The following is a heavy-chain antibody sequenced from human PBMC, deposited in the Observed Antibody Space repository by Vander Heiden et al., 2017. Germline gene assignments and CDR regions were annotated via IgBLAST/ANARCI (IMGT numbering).Heavy chain of an antibody. J-gene: IGHJ6*02. V-gene: IGHV1-69*01. CDR3: ARVNSGYDTYGMDV. Sequence: QLQLVQSVAGVESPGSSVKVSCKASGGTFSRYAISWVRQAPGQGREWMGGIIPIFGTANYAQKFQGRVTITADESTSTDYMELSSLRYEDTAVYYCARVNSGYDTYGMDVWGQGTTVTVSS. D-gene: IGHD5-12*01. CDR1: GGTFSRYA. CDR2: IIPIFGTA.